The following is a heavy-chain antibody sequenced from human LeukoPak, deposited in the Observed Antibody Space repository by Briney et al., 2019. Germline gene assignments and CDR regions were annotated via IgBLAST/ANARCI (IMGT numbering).Heavy chain of an antibody. J-gene: IGHJ6*03. CDR1: GFTVSSNY. D-gene: IGHD5-18*01. Sequence: PGGSLRLSCAASGFTVSSNYMSWVRQAPGKGLEWVSAISGSGGSTYYADSVKGRFTISRDNSKNTLYLQMNSLRAEDTAVYYCAKDRAYSYGQTSYYYYYMDVWGKGTTVTVSS. CDR3: AKDRAYSYGQTSYYYYYMDV. CDR2: ISGSGGST. V-gene: IGHV3-23*01.